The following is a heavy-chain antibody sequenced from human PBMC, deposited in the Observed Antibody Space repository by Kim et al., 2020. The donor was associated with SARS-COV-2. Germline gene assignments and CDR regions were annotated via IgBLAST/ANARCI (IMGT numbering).Heavy chain of an antibody. CDR1: GYTFTSYG. CDR3: AREDIVVVPAATYYYYGMDV. CDR2: ISAYNGNT. D-gene: IGHD2-2*01. Sequence: ASVKVSCKASGYTFTSYGISWVRQAPGQGLEWMGWISAYNGNTNYAQKLQGRVTMTTDTSTSTAYMELRSLRSDDTAVYYCAREDIVVVPAATYYYYGMDVWGQGTTVTVSS. V-gene: IGHV1-18*01. J-gene: IGHJ6*02.